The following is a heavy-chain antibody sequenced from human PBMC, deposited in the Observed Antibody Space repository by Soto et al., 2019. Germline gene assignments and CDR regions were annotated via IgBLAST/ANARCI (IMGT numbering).Heavy chain of an antibody. CDR3: ARAGLGELEIWGWGCDP. CDR2: IIPILGIA. D-gene: IGHD1-1*01. CDR1: GGTFSSYT. Sequence: QVQLVQSGAEVKKPGSSVKVSCKASGGTFSSYTISWVRQAPGQGLEWMGRIIPILGIANYAQKFQGRVTITADKSTSTAYMELSSLRSEDTAVYYCARAGLGELEIWGWGCDPWGQGTLVTVSS. V-gene: IGHV1-69*02. J-gene: IGHJ5*02.